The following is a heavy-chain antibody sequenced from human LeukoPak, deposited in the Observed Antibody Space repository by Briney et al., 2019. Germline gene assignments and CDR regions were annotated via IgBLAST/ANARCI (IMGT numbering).Heavy chain of an antibody. J-gene: IGHJ3*02. V-gene: IGHV3-7*01. Sequence: PGGSLRLSCAASGFTFSSYAMSWVRQAPGKGLEWVANIKQHGSEKYYVDSVKGRFTISRDNAKNSLYLQMNSLRVEDTAVYYCAREKGVRGDAFDIWGQGTMVTVSS. D-gene: IGHD1-26*01. CDR1: GFTFSSYA. CDR2: IKQHGSEK. CDR3: AREKGVRGDAFDI.